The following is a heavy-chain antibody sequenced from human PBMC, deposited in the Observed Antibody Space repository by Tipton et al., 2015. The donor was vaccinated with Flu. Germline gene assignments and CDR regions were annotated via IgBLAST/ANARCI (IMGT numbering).Heavy chain of an antibody. V-gene: IGHV3-43D*04. J-gene: IGHJ6*02. Sequence: SLRLSCATSGFTFEDYAMHWVRQVPGKGLEWVSLIYWNGDETYYADSVRGRFTISRDNSKSSLYLQMNNLRPEDTALYYCAKEKANYFDSGATAGVHWGLDVWGQGTTVTVSS. CDR2: IYWNGDET. D-gene: IGHD3-22*01. CDR3: AKEKANYFDSGATAGVHWGLDV. CDR1: GFTFEDYA.